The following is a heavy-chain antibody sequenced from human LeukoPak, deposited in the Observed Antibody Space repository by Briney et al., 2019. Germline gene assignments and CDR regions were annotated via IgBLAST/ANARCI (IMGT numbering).Heavy chain of an antibody. CDR2: ISSSSSYI. CDR3: ARGSDIAVAGTLGY. Sequence: PGGSLRLSCAASGFTFSSYSMNWVRQAPGKGLEWVSYISSSSSYIYYADSVKGRFTISRDNAKNSLYLQMNSLRAEDTAVYYCARGSDIAVAGTLGYWGQGTLVTVSS. V-gene: IGHV3-21*05. D-gene: IGHD6-19*01. CDR1: GFTFSSYS. J-gene: IGHJ4*02.